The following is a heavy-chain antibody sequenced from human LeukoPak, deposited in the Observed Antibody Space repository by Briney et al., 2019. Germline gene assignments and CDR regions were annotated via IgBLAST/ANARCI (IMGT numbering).Heavy chain of an antibody. V-gene: IGHV1-2*02. CDR1: GYTFTGYY. D-gene: IGHD6-13*01. Sequence: ASVKVSCKASGYTFTGYYMHWVRQAPGQGLEWMGWINPNSGGTNYAQKFQGRVTMTRDTSISTAYMELSRLRSDDTAVYYCARTLKRIAAAGTSWFDPWGQGTLVTVSS. CDR2: INPNSGGT. CDR3: ARTLKRIAAAGTSWFDP. J-gene: IGHJ5*02.